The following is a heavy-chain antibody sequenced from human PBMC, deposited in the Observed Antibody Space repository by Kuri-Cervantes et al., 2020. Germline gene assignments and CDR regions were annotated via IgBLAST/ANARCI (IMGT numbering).Heavy chain of an antibody. CDR2: MNPNSGNT. V-gene: IGHV1-8*02. J-gene: IGHJ4*02. Sequence: ASVKVSCKASGYTFTSYDINWVRQATGQGLEWMGWMNPNSGNTGYAQNFQGRVTMTKSTSISTAYMELSSLRSEDTAVYYCARGLNIAAAANYWGQGTLVTVSS. D-gene: IGHD6-13*01. CDR3: ARGLNIAAAANY. CDR1: GYTFTSYD.